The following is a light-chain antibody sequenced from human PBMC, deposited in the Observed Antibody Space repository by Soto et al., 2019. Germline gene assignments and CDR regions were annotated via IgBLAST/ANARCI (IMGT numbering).Light chain of an antibody. Sequence: QSVLTQPASVSGSPGQSITISCTGTSSDVGAYNYVSWYQQHPGKAPKLMIYDVSNRPSGVSNRFSGSKSGNTASLTISGLQADDEADYYCSSYPSSSTPYVFGTGTKLTVL. V-gene: IGLV2-14*01. CDR2: DVS. J-gene: IGLJ1*01. CDR1: SSDVGAYNY. CDR3: SSYPSSSTPYV.